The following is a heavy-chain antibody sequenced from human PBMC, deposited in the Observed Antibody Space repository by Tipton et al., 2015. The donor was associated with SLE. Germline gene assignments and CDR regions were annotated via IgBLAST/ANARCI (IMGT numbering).Heavy chain of an antibody. J-gene: IGHJ2*01. CDR3: ARKRLPDLDFDL. D-gene: IGHD3-16*01. Sequence: TLSLTCTVSGGSISGDHWTWIRQPPGKGLEWIGYIYYSGSTYYNPSLKSRVTISIDTSKNQFSLKLSSVTAADTAVYYCARKRLPDLDFDLWGRGTLVTVSS. V-gene: IGHV4-59*12. CDR2: IYYSGST. CDR1: GGSISGDH.